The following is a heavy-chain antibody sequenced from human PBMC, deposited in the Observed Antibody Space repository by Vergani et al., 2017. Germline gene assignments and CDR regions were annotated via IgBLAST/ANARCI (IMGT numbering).Heavy chain of an antibody. CDR2: MYSTTGSF. CDR3: ARDGGYKAMVV. CDR1: GDSKDGDF. D-gene: IGHD5-24*01. V-gene: IGHV4-4*07. J-gene: IGHJ6*04. Sequence: QVQLQESGPGQVRPSETLSLTCSVSGDSKDGDFWSWIRQPAGKGLEWIGRMYSTTGSFDYNPSLKSRLTMSFGTSKNQFFLILRSVTAADTGVYYCARDGGYKAMVVWCRGTTVIVSS.